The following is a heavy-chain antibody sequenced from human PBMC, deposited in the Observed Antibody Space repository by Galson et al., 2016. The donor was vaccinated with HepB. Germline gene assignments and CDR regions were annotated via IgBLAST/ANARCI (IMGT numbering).Heavy chain of an antibody. CDR1: GFTFSSYW. J-gene: IGHJ6*02. CDR3: ASLNYYDFWRAYHNSYYGLDV. CDR2: IRSDGSST. D-gene: IGHD3-3*01. V-gene: IGHV3-74*01. Sequence: SLRLSCAASGFTFSSYWMHWVRQAPGKGLVWVSRIRSDGSSTSYADSVKGRFTISRDNAKKMLYLQMDSLRAEDTAVYYCASLNYYDFWRAYHNSYYGLDVWGQGTTVIVSS.